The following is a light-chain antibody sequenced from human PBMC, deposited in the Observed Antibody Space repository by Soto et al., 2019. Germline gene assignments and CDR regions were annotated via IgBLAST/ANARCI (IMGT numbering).Light chain of an antibody. CDR3: QQSYSTPRT. CDR2: AAS. J-gene: IGKJ1*01. V-gene: IGKV1-39*01. Sequence: IQVTQSPSSLSASVGRRLTISCRASQCISSYLNWYQQKQGKAPKVLIYAASSLQSGVPSRFSGSGYGTDFNLTISSLQTEDFATYYCQQSYSTPRTFGQGTKVDIK. CDR1: QCISSY.